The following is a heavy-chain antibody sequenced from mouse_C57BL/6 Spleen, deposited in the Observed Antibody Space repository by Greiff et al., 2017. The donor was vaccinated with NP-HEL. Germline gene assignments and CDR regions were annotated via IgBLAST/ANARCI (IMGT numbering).Heavy chain of an antibody. CDR3: ARDPHYYGSSYVPHYFDY. V-gene: IGHV5-4*01. J-gene: IGHJ2*01. Sequence: EVKLVESGGGLVKPGGSLKLSCAASGFTFSSYAMSWVRQTPEKRLEWVATISDGGSYTYYPDNVKGRFTISRDNAKNNLYLQMSHLKSEDTAMYYCARDPHYYGSSYVPHYFDYWGQGTTLTVSS. D-gene: IGHD1-1*01. CDR1: GFTFSSYA. CDR2: ISDGGSYT.